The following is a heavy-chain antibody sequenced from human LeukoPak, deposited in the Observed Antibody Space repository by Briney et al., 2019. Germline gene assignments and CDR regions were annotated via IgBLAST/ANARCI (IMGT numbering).Heavy chain of an antibody. V-gene: IGHV3-48*03. J-gene: IGHJ4*02. CDR2: ISSSGSTI. D-gene: IGHD3-10*01. Sequence: LTGGSLRLSCAASGFTFSSYEMNWVRQAPGKGLEWVSYISSSGSTIYYADSVKGRFTISRDNAKNSLYLQMNSLRAEDTAVYYCARDGRSYGSGPTDYWGQGTLVTVSS. CDR1: GFTFSSYE. CDR3: ARDGRSYGSGPTDY.